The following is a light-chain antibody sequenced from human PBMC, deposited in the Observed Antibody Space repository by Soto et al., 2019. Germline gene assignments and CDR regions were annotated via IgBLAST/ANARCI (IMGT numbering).Light chain of an antibody. CDR3: QQYNNWPPIT. CDR1: QSVSNN. Sequence: EIVLTQSPGTLSLSPWERATLSCRASQSVSNNYLAWYQQKPGQAPRLLIYGASNRATGIPDRFSGSGSGTEFNLTISSLQSEDFGVYYCQQYNNWPPITFGQGTRLEIK. V-gene: IGKV3D-15*01. J-gene: IGKJ5*01. CDR2: GAS.